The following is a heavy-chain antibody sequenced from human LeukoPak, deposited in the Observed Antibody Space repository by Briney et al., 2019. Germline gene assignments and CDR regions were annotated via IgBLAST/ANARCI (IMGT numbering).Heavy chain of an antibody. CDR1: GYSISSGYY. V-gene: IGHV4-38-2*01. Sequence: SETLSLTCAVSGYSISSGYYWGWIRQPPGKGLEWIGSIYHSGSTYYNPSLKSRVTISVDTSKNQFSLKLSSVTAADTAVYYCARGGRYYDPLDAFDIRGQGTMVTVSS. CDR2: IYHSGST. D-gene: IGHD3-22*01. J-gene: IGHJ3*02. CDR3: ARGGRYYDPLDAFDI.